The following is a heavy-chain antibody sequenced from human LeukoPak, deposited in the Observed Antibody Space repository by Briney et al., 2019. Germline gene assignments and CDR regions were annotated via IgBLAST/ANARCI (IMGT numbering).Heavy chain of an antibody. J-gene: IGHJ4*02. CDR3: ARDASLPLRYFDWLDY. CDR1: GFTFSSYG. D-gene: IGHD3-9*01. V-gene: IGHV3-33*01. CDR2: IWYDGSNK. Sequence: SGGSLRLSCAASGFTFSSYGMHWVRQAPGKGLEWVAVIWYDGSNKYYADSVKGRFTISRDNSKNTLYLQMNSLRAEDTAVYYCARDASLPLRYFDWLDYWGQGTLVTVSS.